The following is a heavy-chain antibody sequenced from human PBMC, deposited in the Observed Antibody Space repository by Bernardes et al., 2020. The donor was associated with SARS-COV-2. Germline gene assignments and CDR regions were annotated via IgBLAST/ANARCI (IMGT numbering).Heavy chain of an antibody. CDR1: GVSISDHS. Sequence: SETLSLTCTVSGVSISDHSWNWIRQPAGKGLEWIGRIYTSGITTGSTSYNPSLKSRVSVSLDRSKNQFSLNLSSVTAADTAMYYCARSPGIAAASEYWGQGTLVTVSS. CDR3: ARSPGIAAASEY. CDR2: IYTSGITTGST. D-gene: IGHD6-13*01. V-gene: IGHV4-4*07. J-gene: IGHJ4*02.